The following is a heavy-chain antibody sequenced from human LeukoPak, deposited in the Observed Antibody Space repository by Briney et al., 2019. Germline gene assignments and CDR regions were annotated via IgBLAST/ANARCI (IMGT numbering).Heavy chain of an antibody. Sequence: SETLSLTCTVSGGSISSSSYYWGWIRQPPGKGLEWIGSIYYSGSTYYNPSLKSRVTISVDTSKNQFSLKLSSVTAADTAVYYCARHDSSSHYWFDPWGQGTLVTVSS. V-gene: IGHV4-39*01. CDR1: GGSISSSSYY. CDR3: ARHDSSSHYWFDP. J-gene: IGHJ5*02. CDR2: IYYSGST. D-gene: IGHD6-13*01.